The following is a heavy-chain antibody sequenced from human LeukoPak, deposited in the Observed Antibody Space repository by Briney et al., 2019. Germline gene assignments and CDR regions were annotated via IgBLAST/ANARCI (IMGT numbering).Heavy chain of an antibody. J-gene: IGHJ4*02. D-gene: IGHD3-22*01. V-gene: IGHV4-31*03. Sequence: SQTLSLTCTVSGGSISSGGYYWSWIRQHPGKGLGWIGYIYYSGSTYYNPSLKSRVTISVNTSKNQFSLKLSSVTAADTAVYYCARGTKRSMLVRYYFDYWGQGTLVTVSS. CDR3: ARGTKRSMLVRYYFDY. CDR2: IYYSGST. CDR1: GGSISSGGYY.